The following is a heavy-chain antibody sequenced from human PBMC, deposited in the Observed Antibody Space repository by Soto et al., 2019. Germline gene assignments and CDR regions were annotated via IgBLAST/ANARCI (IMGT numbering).Heavy chain of an antibody. V-gene: IGHV4-59*08. D-gene: IGHD3-9*01. CDR1: GGSISSYY. Sequence: SETLSLTCTVSGGSISSYYLSWIRQPPGKGLEWIGYIYYSGSTNYNPSLKSRVTISVDTSKNQFSLKLSSVTAADTSVYYCARHAGDILTYYFDYWGQGTLVTVSS. J-gene: IGHJ4*02. CDR3: ARHAGDILTYYFDY. CDR2: IYYSGST.